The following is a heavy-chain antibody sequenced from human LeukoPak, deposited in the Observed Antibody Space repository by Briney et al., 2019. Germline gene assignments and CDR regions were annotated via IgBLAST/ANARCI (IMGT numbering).Heavy chain of an antibody. J-gene: IGHJ4*02. CDR3: ARWSGSDLASYFDY. D-gene: IGHD5-12*01. V-gene: IGHV4-31*03. CDR2: IYYSGST. Sequence: SQTLSLTCTVFGGSISSGGYYWSWIRQHPGKGLEWIGNIYYSGSTSSNPSLKSRVTISVDTSKNQFSLKLSSVPAADTAVYYCARWSGSDLASYFDYWGQGTLVTVSS. CDR1: GGSISSGGYY.